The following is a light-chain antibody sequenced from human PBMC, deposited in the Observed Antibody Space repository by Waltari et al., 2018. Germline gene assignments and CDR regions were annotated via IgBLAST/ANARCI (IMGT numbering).Light chain of an antibody. J-gene: IGKJ5*01. CDR1: QSILPDSTNKNL. CDR3: QKYYSAPIT. CDR2: SAS. V-gene: IGKV4-1*01. Sequence: DILMSQSPDSLAVSLVVRATINSKSIQSILPDSTNKNLLAWYRQKPGQPPKLVIYSASTRGSGGRARHSGSGSVTDITLTISSLQAEDEAVYFCQKYYSAPITFGQGTRLEIK.